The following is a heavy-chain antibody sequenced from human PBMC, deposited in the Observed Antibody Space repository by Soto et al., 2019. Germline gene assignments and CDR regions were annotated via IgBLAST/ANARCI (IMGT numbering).Heavy chain of an antibody. CDR1: GFTFSSYG. CDR2: IWYDGSNK. V-gene: IGHV3-33*01. Sequence: QVQLVESGGGVVQPGRSLRLSCAASGFTFSSYGMHWVRQAPGKGLERVAVIWYDGSNKYYADSVKGRFTISRDNSKNTLYLKMNSLRAEDTAVYYCARDREGASFHFDYWGQGTLVTVSS. D-gene: IGHD1-26*01. J-gene: IGHJ4*02. CDR3: ARDREGASFHFDY.